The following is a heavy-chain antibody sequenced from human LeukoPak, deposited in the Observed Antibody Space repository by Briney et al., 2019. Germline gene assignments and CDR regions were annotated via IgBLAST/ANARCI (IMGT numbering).Heavy chain of an antibody. J-gene: IGHJ4*02. CDR1: GLILSSYG. V-gene: IGHV3-33*01. Sequence: GTSQRLSCAASGLILSSYGIHWVRQAPGKGLEWVAVIWYDGTNIYYGDSVKGRFSISRDNSKNTVYLQMDSLRAEDTAVYYCARDAGGAFGNYVNYFDYWGQGTLVTVSS. CDR2: IWYDGTNI. CDR3: ARDAGGAFGNYVNYFDY. D-gene: IGHD4-11*01.